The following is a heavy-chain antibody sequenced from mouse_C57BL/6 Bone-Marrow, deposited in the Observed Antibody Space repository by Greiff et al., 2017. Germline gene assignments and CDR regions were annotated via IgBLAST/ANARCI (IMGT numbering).Heavy chain of an antibody. CDR1: GFNIKDDY. Sequence: VQLQQSGAELVRPGASVKLSCTASGFNIKDDYMHWVKQRPEQGLEWIGWIDPENGDTEYASKFQGKATITADTSSNTAYLQLSSLTSEDTAVYYCTTAGRGYFDVWGKGTTVTVSS. CDR3: TTAGRGYFDV. J-gene: IGHJ1*03. V-gene: IGHV14-4*01. D-gene: IGHD3-2*02. CDR2: IDPENGDT.